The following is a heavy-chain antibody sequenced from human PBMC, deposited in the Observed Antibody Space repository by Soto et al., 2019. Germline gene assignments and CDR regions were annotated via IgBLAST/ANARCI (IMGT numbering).Heavy chain of an antibody. Sequence: SETLSLTCTVSGGSMIAYYWNWMRQPPGKGLQWIGYIYYSGSTTYNPSLKSRVTISVDSSKNQFSLKLDSVTPADTAVYYCARVRGTAGKRYLEYWGPGTMVTVSS. D-gene: IGHD6-13*01. J-gene: IGHJ4*02. V-gene: IGHV4-59*01. CDR1: GGSMIAYY. CDR2: IYYSGST. CDR3: ARVRGTAGKRYLEY.